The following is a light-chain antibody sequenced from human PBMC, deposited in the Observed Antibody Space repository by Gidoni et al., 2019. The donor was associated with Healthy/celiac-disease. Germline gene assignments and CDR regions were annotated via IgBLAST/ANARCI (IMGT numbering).Light chain of an antibody. V-gene: IGLV2-23*02. CDR3: CSYAGSSTCWV. Sequence: QSALPQPASVSGSPGQSITISCTGTSSDVGSYNLVSCYQQHPGKAPKLMIYEVSKRPSGVSNRFSGSKSGNTASLTISGLQAEDEADYYCCSYAGSSTCWVFGGGTKLTVL. J-gene: IGLJ3*02. CDR2: EVS. CDR1: SSDVGSYNL.